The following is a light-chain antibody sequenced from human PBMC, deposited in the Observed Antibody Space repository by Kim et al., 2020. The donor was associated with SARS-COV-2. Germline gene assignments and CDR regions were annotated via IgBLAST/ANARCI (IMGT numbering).Light chain of an antibody. V-gene: IGKV4-1*01. CDR2: WAS. CDR1: QSVLSGSRNKNS. CDR3: HQYFTNPWT. J-gene: IGKJ1*01. Sequence: TTINCESSQSVLSGSRNKNSFAWYQQQPGQPPKLLIYWASIRNSRVPDRFSGSGSVTHFTLTISSLQTEDVAVYYCHQYFTNPWTFGQGTKVDI.